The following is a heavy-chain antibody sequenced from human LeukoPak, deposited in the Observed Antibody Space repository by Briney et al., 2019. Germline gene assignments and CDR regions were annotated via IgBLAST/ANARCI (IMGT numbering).Heavy chain of an antibody. CDR3: ARGPRNDP. J-gene: IGHJ5*02. V-gene: IGHV1-8*01. CDR1: GYPFTTWE. Sequence: ASVKVSCKTSGYPFTTWEINWVRQAAGQGLEWMGWVHPNSGNTAYAQKFQGRVTMTRDTSISTAYMELSGLRSDDTAMYFCARGPRNDPWGQGTQVTVSS. CDR2: VHPNSGNT. D-gene: IGHD1-14*01.